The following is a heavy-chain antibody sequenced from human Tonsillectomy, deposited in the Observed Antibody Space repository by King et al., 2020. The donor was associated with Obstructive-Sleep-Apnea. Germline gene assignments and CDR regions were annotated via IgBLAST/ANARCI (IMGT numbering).Heavy chain of an antibody. CDR1: GFTFSSYS. CDR2: ISSSNSYI. Sequence: VQLVESGGGLVKPGGSLRLSCVASGFTFSSYSINWVRQAPGKGLEWVSSISSSNSYIYYADSVKGRFTISRDNAKNSLYLQMNSLRAEDTAVYYCVRDYSVVSGLDVWGQGTTVTVSS. J-gene: IGHJ6*02. V-gene: IGHV3-21*01. D-gene: IGHD2-15*01. CDR3: VRDYSVVSGLDV.